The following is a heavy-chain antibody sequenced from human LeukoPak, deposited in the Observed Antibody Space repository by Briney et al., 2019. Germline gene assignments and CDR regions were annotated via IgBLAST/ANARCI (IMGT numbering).Heavy chain of an antibody. Sequence: ASVKVSCKASGGTFGSYPINWVRQAPGQGLEWLGGSIPIFGPPNYAQRFQGRATISADESSTPAHMELISLRSDDTAVYYCARVSGGSAIRASDAFDIWGQGTMVTVSS. CDR1: GGTFGSYP. J-gene: IGHJ3*02. CDR2: SIPIFGPP. D-gene: IGHD1-26*01. CDR3: ARVSGGSAIRASDAFDI. V-gene: IGHV1-69*13.